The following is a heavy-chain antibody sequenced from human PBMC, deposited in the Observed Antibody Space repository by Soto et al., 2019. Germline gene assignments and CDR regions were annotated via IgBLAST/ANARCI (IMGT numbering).Heavy chain of an antibody. V-gene: IGHV3-30-3*01. Sequence: QVQLVESGGGVVQPGRSLRLSCAASGFTFSSYAMHWVRQAPGKGLEWVAVISYDGSNKYYADSVKGRFTISRDNSKNTLYLQMKSLRAEDTAVYYCARPFSGYWGNFFDYWGQGTLVTVSS. CDR2: ISYDGSNK. CDR1: GFTFSSYA. D-gene: IGHD3-22*01. CDR3: ARPFSGYWGNFFDY. J-gene: IGHJ4*02.